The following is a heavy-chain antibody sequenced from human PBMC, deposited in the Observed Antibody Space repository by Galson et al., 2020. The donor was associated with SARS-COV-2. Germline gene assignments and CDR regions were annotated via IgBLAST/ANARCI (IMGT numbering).Heavy chain of an antibody. V-gene: IGHV1-24*01. CDR2: FDPEDGET. CDR3: ATGPVVGVVISGWFDT. CDR1: GYTLTELS. Sequence: ASVKVSCKVSGYTLTELSMHWVRQAPGKGLEWMGGFDPEDGETIYAQKFQGRVTMTEDTSTDTAYMELSSLRSEDTAVYYCATGPVVGVVISGWFDTWGQGPLVTVSA. D-gene: IGHD3-3*01. J-gene: IGHJ5*02.